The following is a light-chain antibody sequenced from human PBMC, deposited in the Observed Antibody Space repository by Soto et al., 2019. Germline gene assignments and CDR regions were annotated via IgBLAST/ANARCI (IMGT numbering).Light chain of an antibody. CDR3: QQRSNWQYT. CDR1: QTINSD. CDR2: DAS. J-gene: IGKJ2*01. V-gene: IGKV3-11*01. Sequence: EIVLTQSPVTLSLSPGERATLSCRASQTINSDLAWYQQKPGQAPRLLIFDASNRATGIPARFSGGGSGTDFTLTISSLEPEDFAVYYCQQRSNWQYTFGQGTKLEIK.